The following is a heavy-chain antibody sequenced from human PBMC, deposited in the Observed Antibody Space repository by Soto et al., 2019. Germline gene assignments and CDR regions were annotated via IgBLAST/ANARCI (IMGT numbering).Heavy chain of an antibody. CDR2: ISAYNGNT. CDR1: GYTFTSYG. Sequence: QVQLVQSGAEVKKPGASVKVSCKASGYTFTSYGISWVRQAPGQGLEWMGWISAYNGNTNYAQKLQGRVTMTTDTSMSTAYVGLRGLRADYTAVYYCARGTTVETVNYWGQGTLVTVSA. CDR3: ARGTTVETVNY. J-gene: IGHJ4*02. D-gene: IGHD4-17*01. V-gene: IGHV1-18*01.